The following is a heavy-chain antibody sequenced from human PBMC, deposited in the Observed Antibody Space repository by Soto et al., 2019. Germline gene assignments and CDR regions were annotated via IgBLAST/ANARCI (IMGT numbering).Heavy chain of an antibody. J-gene: IGHJ4*02. CDR3: ARLGDDYDGSGSYYFDY. Sequence: PSETLSLTCTVSGGSISSYYWSWIRQPPGKGLEWIGYIYYSGSTNYNPSLKSRVTISVDTSKNQFSLKLSSVTAADTAVYYCARLGDDYDGSGSYYFDYWGQGTLVTVSS. CDR1: GGSISSYY. CDR2: IYYSGST. D-gene: IGHD3-10*01. V-gene: IGHV4-59*08.